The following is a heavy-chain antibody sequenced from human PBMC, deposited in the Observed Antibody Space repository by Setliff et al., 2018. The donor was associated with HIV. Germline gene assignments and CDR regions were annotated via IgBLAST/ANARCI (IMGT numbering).Heavy chain of an antibody. CDR1: GGSINTYY. V-gene: IGHV4-4*07. Sequence: SETLSLTCTVSGGSINTYYWSWIRQPAGKGLEWIGRIYTSGSTNYNPSLKSRVTISVDTSKNQFSLKLSSVTAADTAVYYCARIFGDQGYYYGMDVWGQGTTVTVSS. D-gene: IGHD3-3*01. J-gene: IGHJ6*02. CDR3: ARIFGDQGYYYGMDV. CDR2: IYTSGST.